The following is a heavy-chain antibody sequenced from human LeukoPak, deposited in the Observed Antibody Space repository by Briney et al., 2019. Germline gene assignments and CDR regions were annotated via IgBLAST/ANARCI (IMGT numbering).Heavy chain of an antibody. Sequence: ASVKVSCKASGYIFSSYGISWVRQAPGQGLEWMGWISSYNGNTEYVQKLQGRVTMTEDTSTDTAYMELSSLRSEDTAVYYCATRLTPYNWFDPWGQGTLVTVSS. CDR1: GYIFSSYG. CDR3: ATRLTPYNWFDP. V-gene: IGHV1-18*01. J-gene: IGHJ5*02. CDR2: ISSYNGNT. D-gene: IGHD4-23*01.